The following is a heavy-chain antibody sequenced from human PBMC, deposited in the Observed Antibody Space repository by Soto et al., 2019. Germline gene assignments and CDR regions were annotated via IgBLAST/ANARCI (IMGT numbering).Heavy chain of an antibody. CDR3: AKCMQAYWNYDAHHI. CDR1: SVSITSSNW. CDR2: ISHSGTV. D-gene: IGHD1-7*01. Sequence: SETLSLTCDVSSVSITSSNWWTWVRQPPGKGLEWIGKISHSGTVNYNATLRSRVIISVDKPKNQLSLKLMSVTAADTAVYYCAKCMQAYWNYDAHHIWGQGTMVT. J-gene: IGHJ3*02. V-gene: IGHV4-4*02.